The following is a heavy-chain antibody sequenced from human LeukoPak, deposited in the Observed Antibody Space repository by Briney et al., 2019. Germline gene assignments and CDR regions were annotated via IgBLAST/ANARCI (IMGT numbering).Heavy chain of an antibody. CDR2: IYYSGST. J-gene: IGHJ4*02. Sequence: SETLSLTCTVSGGSISSSSYYWGWIRQPPGKGLEWIGSIYYSGSTYYNPSLKSRVTISVDTSKNQFSLKLSSVTAADTAVHYCASTYCGGDCYSPPYYFDYWGQGTLVTVSS. V-gene: IGHV4-39*07. CDR1: GGSISSSSYY. CDR3: ASTYCGGDCYSPPYYFDY. D-gene: IGHD2-21*02.